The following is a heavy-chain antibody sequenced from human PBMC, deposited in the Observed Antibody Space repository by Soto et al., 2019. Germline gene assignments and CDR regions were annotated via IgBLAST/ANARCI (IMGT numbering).Heavy chain of an antibody. CDR3: TRANWYSEY. J-gene: IGHJ4*02. CDR2: IYYNGNT. CDR1: GGSIINIY. V-gene: IGHV4-59*01. Sequence: QVQLQESGLGLVKPSETLSLTCTVSGGSIINIYGAWFRQPPGKGREWIGYIYYNGNTNYNPSLKSRVTMSVDTSRNQISLKLTTVTTADTAVYYCTRANWYSEYWGQGTLVTVSS. D-gene: IGHD7-27*01.